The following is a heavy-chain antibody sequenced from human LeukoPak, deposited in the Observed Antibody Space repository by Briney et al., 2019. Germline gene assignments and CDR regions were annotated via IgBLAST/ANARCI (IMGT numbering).Heavy chain of an antibody. V-gene: IGHV4-39*01. CDR1: GDSVSSSNYY. J-gene: IGHJ5*02. D-gene: IGHD1-14*01. CDR3: ARLNKPGWFDP. Sequence: SSETLSLTCTVSGDSVSSSNYYWAWIRQPPGKGLEWIGNIYYSGSTYYNPSLKSRLTISVDTSKNQFSLKLTSVTAADTAVYYCARLNKPGWFDPWGQGTLVTVSS. CDR2: IYYSGST.